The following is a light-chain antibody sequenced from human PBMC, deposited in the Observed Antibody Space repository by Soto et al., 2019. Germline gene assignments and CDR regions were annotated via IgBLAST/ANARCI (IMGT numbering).Light chain of an antibody. CDR1: QDIRTD. V-gene: IGKV1-17*01. J-gene: IGKJ1*01. CDR2: GTS. CDR3: LQDNSYPRT. Sequence: DIQMTQSPSSLSASVVDRLTITCRASQDIRTDLVWFQQKPGKAPKRLIYGTSTLQSGVPSRFSGSGSGTEFTLTISSRQPEDFATYYCLQDNSYPRTFGQGTNVDIK.